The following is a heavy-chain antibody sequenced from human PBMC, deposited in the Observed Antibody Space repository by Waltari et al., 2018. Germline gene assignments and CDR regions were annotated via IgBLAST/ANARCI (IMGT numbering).Heavy chain of an antibody. CDR1: GFTFSSYG. V-gene: IGHV3-33*01. Sequence: QVQLVESGGGVVQPGRSLGLSCEASGFTFSSYGMPWVRQAPGKGLEWVAVIWYDGSNKYYADSVKGRFTISRDNSKNTLYLQMNSLRAEDTAVYYCARDHGGFDYWGQGTLVTVSS. CDR2: IWYDGSNK. D-gene: IGHD4-17*01. CDR3: ARDHGGFDY. J-gene: IGHJ4*02.